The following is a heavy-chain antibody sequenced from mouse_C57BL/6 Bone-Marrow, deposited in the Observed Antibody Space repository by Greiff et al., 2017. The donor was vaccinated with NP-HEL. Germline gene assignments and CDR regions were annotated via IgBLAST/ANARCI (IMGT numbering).Heavy chain of an antibody. V-gene: IGHV1-78*01. D-gene: IGHD2-2*01. Sequence: VQRVESDAELVKPGASVKISCKVSGYTFTDHTIHWMKQRPEQGLEWIGYIYPRDGSTKYNEKFKGKATLTADKSSSTAYMQLNSLTSEDSAVYFCARWGVRDLAWFAYWGQGTLVTVSA. CDR2: IYPRDGST. J-gene: IGHJ3*01. CDR3: ARWGVRDLAWFAY. CDR1: GYTFTDHT.